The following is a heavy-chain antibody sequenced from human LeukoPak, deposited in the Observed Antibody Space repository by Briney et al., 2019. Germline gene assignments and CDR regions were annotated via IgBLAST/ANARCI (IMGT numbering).Heavy chain of an antibody. CDR3: ARRYCSGGSCIPDY. Sequence: GASVKVSCKASGYTFTDYNVYWVRQAPGQGPEWMGWIQPKSGGTIYAQRFQGRVTMTRDRSISTAYMELSSLRYDDTAVYYSARRYCSGGSCIPDYWGQGTLVTVSS. CDR1: GYTFTDYN. D-gene: IGHD2-15*01. J-gene: IGHJ4*02. V-gene: IGHV1-2*02. CDR2: IQPKSGGT.